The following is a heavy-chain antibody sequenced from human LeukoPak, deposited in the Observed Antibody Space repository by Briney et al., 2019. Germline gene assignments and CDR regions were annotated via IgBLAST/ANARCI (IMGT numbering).Heavy chain of an antibody. Sequence: GASVKVSCKASGYTFTSYGISWVRQAPGQGLEWMGWSSAYNGNTDYAQKLQGRVTMTTDTSTSTAYMELRSLRSDDTAVYYCARARYSSSSVYFDYWGQGTLVTVSS. CDR1: GYTFTSYG. V-gene: IGHV1-18*01. D-gene: IGHD6-6*01. J-gene: IGHJ4*02. CDR2: SSAYNGNT. CDR3: ARARYSSSSVYFDY.